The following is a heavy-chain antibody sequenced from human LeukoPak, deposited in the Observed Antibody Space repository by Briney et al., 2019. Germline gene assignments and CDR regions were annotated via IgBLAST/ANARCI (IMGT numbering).Heavy chain of an antibody. CDR3: ARHSGSYYYFDY. CDR1: GGSISSYY. CDR2: IYYSGST. D-gene: IGHD1-26*01. V-gene: IGHV4-59*08. Sequence: ASETLSLTCTVSGGSISSYYWSWIRQPPGKGLEWIGYIYYSGSTNYNPSLKSPVTISVYTSKNQFSLKLSSVTAADTAVYYCARHSGSYYYFDYWGQGTLVTVSS. J-gene: IGHJ4*02.